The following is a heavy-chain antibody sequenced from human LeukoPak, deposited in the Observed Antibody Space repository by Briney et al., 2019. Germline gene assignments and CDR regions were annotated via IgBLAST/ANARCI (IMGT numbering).Heavy chain of an antibody. V-gene: IGHV3-23*01. Sequence: PGGSLRLSCVASGFTFSSYAVSWVRQAPGKGLEWVSAVSGSGGSTYYADSVKGRFTISRDNSKNTLFVQMNSLRAEDTAVYYCAKAGGGYYYYYAMDVWGRGTTVTVSS. CDR1: GFTFSSYA. CDR3: AKAGGGYYYYYAMDV. J-gene: IGHJ6*02. D-gene: IGHD2-15*01. CDR2: VSGSGGST.